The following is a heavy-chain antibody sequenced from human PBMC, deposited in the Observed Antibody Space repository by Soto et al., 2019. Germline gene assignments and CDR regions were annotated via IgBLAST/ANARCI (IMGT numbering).Heavy chain of an antibody. Sequence: GGSLRLSCAASGFTFSSYAMSWVRQAPGKGLEWVSAISGSGGSTYYADSVKGRFTISRDNSKNTLYLQMNSLRAEDTAVYYCAKDRGCSGGSCWTLYDAFDIWGQGTMVTVSS. V-gene: IGHV3-23*01. CDR3: AKDRGCSGGSCWTLYDAFDI. J-gene: IGHJ3*02. CDR2: ISGSGGST. D-gene: IGHD2-15*01. CDR1: GFTFSSYA.